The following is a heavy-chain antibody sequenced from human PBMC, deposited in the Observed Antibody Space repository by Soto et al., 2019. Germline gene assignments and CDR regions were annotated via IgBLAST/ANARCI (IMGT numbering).Heavy chain of an antibody. V-gene: IGHV3-74*01. CDR3: ARGIQYRYGMDV. CDR1: GFTFTNYW. D-gene: IGHD3-16*02. CDR2: INGDGSNT. Sequence: EVQLVESGGTLVQPGGSLRLSCAATGFTFTNYWMHWVRQAPGKGLVWVSRINGDGSNTFYADSVKGRLTISRDNAEKPVYLQMNSLRAEDTAVYYCARGIQYRYGMDVWGQGTTVTVSS. J-gene: IGHJ6*02.